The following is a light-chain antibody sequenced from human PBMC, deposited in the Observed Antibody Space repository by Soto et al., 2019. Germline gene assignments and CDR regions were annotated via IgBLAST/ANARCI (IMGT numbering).Light chain of an antibody. Sequence: IVLTQSPGTLSLSPGERATLSFRASQSVSSYLAWYQQKPGQAPRLLIYDASTRATGIPARFSGSGSGTEFTLTISSLQSEDFAVYYCQQYNNWPPITFGQGTRLEIK. CDR1: QSVSSY. V-gene: IGKV3-15*01. CDR3: QQYNNWPPIT. J-gene: IGKJ5*01. CDR2: DAS.